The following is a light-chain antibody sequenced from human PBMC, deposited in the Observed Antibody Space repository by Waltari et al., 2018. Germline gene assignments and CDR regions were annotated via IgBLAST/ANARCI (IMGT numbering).Light chain of an antibody. CDR1: QSVLHRSNSKNY. Sequence: DVVIFQSARSEAVCVGKEGRIRWTSNQSVLHRSNSKNYLAWYKQKPGQPPKLLIYWASTRVSGVTVRVIDTCSLTNFILTISSLQPEDFAVYYCQQYYSTIFTFGPGTKVDI. J-gene: IGKJ3*01. V-gene: IGKV4-1*01. CDR3: QQYYSTIFT. CDR2: WAS.